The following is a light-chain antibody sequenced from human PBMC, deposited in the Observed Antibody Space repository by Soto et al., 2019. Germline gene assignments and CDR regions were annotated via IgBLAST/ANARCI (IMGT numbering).Light chain of an antibody. CDR2: GTS. CDR1: QTVSTSY. Sequence: EIVLTQSPGTLSLSPGDRASLSCRASQTVSTSYLAWYQQKPGQAPRLLIYGTSSRATGISDRFSGSGSGRDFNLTISRLEPEDFAVYYCQQYGSSPRYTFGQGPKVEIK. J-gene: IGKJ2*01. CDR3: QQYGSSPRYT. V-gene: IGKV3-20*01.